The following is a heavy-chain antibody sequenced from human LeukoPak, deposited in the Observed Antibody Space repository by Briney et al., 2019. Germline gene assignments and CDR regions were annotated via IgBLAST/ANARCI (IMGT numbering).Heavy chain of an antibody. Sequence: GGSLTLSCAASGFTFSNYAMSWVRQAPGKGLEWVSDMCDTGAYTNYLGSVRGRFTLSRDYSENMLYVQIRSLRAEDTAVFYCVRECVRGLDICGQGRMVTVS. J-gene: IGHJ3*02. CDR1: GFTFSNYA. CDR3: VRECVRGLDI. CDR2: MCDTGAYT. D-gene: IGHD5/OR15-5a*01. V-gene: IGHV3-23*01.